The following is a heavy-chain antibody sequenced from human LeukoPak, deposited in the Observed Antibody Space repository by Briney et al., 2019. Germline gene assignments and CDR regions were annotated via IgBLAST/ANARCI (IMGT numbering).Heavy chain of an antibody. CDR1: GGTFSSYA. J-gene: IGHJ4*02. V-gene: IGHV1-69*04. Sequence: GSSVKVSCKASGGTFSSYAISWVRQAPGQGLEWMGRIIPILGIANYAQKFQGRVTITADKSTSTAYMELSSLRSEDTAVYYCARMHYYDSSGPFDYWGQGTLVTVSS. CDR2: IIPILGIA. CDR3: ARMHYYDSSGPFDY. D-gene: IGHD3-22*01.